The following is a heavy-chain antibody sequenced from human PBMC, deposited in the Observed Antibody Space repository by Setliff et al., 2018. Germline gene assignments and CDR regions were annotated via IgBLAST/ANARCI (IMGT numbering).Heavy chain of an antibody. D-gene: IGHD3-22*01. J-gene: IGHJ6*03. CDR3: AREGRRYYDSSGYYYDPYYYYYMDV. Sequence: ASVKVSCKASADTFTGYYVHWVRQAPGQGLEWMGWINGNSGVTKYAQKFQGRVTMTSDTSISIVYMDLTRLTSDDTAVYYCAREGRRYYDSSGYYYDPYYYYYMDVWGKGTTVTVSS. CDR1: ADTFTGYY. V-gene: IGHV1-2*02. CDR2: INGNSGVT.